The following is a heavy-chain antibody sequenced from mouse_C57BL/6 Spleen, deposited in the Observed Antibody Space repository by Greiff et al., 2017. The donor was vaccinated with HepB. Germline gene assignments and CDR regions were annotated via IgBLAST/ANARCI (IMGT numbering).Heavy chain of an antibody. CDR1: GYAFTNYL. CDR3: AREGVYYGYWYFDV. D-gene: IGHD2-1*01. J-gene: IGHJ1*03. V-gene: IGHV1-54*01. Sequence: VQLQQSGAELVRPGTSVKVSCKASGYAFTNYLIEWVKQRPGQGLEWIGVINSGSGGTNYNEKFKGKATLTADNSSSTAYMQLSSLTSEDSAVYFCAREGVYYGYWYFDVWGTGTTVTVSS. CDR2: INSGSGGT.